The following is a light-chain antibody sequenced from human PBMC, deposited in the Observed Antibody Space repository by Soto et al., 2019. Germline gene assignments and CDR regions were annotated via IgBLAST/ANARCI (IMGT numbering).Light chain of an antibody. CDR3: AAWDDTVNGLV. CDR2: RAD. J-gene: IGLJ2*01. V-gene: IGLV1-47*01. CDR1: SANIGSNY. Sequence: QPVLTQSPSASGTPGQRVTISCSGSSANIGSNYVYWYQQFPGTAPRLLIYRADQRPSAVPDRFSGSKSGTSASLAISGLRSEDEAAYYCAAWDDTVNGLVFGGGTKLTVL.